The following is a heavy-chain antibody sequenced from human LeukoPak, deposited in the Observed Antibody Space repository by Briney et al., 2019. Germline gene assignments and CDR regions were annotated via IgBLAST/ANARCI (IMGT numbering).Heavy chain of an antibody. CDR3: AREGYYYDSSGYQYYFDN. CDR2: IRYDGSTK. Sequence: PGRSLRLSCEASGFTFYNYDIHWVRQAPGKVLEWVAVIRYDGSTKYYADSVKGRFTISRDNSKSTLSLQMNSLRAEDTAVYYCAREGYYYDSSGYQYYFDNWGQGTLVTVSS. J-gene: IGHJ4*02. CDR1: GFTFYNYD. D-gene: IGHD3-22*01. V-gene: IGHV3-33*01.